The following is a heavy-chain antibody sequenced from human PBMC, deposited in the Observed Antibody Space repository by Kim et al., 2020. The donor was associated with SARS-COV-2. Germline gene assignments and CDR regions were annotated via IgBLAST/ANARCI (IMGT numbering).Heavy chain of an antibody. V-gene: IGHV5-51*01. D-gene: IGHD3-10*01. CDR3: ARHRGPPVWGSGYYYYGMDV. CDR2: IYPGDSDT. Sequence: GESLKISCKGSGYSFTSYWIGWVRQMPGKGLEWMGIIYPGDSDTRYSPSFQGQVTISADKSISTAYLQWSSLKASDTAMYYCARHRGPPVWGSGYYYYGMDVWGQGTTVTVSS. CDR1: GYSFTSYW. J-gene: IGHJ6*02.